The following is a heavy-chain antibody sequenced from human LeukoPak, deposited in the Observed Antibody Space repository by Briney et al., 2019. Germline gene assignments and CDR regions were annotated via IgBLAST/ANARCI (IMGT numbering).Heavy chain of an antibody. CDR3: ARGPLRFMTNWFDP. CDR1: GGTFSSYA. V-gene: IGHV1-69*13. J-gene: IGHJ5*02. D-gene: IGHD3-3*01. CDR2: IIPIFGTA. Sequence: SVKVSCKASGGTFSSYAISWVRQAPGQGLEWMGGIIPIFGTANYAQKFQGRVTITADESTSTAYMELSSLKSEDTAMYYCARGPLRFMTNWFDPWGQGTLVTVSS.